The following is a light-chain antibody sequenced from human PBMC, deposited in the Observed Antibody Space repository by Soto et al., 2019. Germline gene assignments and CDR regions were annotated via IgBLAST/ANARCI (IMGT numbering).Light chain of an antibody. Sequence: DIQMTQSPSTLSASVGARVTITCRASQSISSWLAWYQQNPGKAHKVLIFDASSLESGVPSRFSGSGSATEFTLTISSLQPDEFATYYCQQYSTYPWTVGQGTKVDIK. CDR1: QSISSW. V-gene: IGKV1-5*01. CDR2: DAS. CDR3: QQYSTYPWT. J-gene: IGKJ1*01.